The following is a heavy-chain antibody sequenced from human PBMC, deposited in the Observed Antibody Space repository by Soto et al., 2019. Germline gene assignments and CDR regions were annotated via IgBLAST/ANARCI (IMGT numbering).Heavy chain of an antibody. V-gene: IGHV5-51*01. CDR1: GYSFTSYW. Sequence: GESLKISCKGSGYSFTSYWIGWVRQMPGKGLEWMGIIYPGDSDTRYSPSFQGQVTISADKSISTAYLQRSSLKASDTAMYYCARSIIAVPGNDAFDIWGQGRMVTV. D-gene: IGHD6-19*01. J-gene: IGHJ3*02. CDR3: ARSIIAVPGNDAFDI. CDR2: IYPGDSDT.